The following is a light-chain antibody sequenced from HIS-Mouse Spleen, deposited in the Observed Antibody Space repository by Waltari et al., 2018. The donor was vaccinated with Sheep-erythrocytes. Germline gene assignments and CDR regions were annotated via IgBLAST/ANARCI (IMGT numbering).Light chain of an antibody. J-gene: IGLJ3*02. Sequence: QSALTQPASASGSPGQSITITCTATSSDVGSYNLVSWYQQHPGKAPKLMIYEGSKRPSGVSNRFSGSKSGNTASLTISGLQAEDEADYYCCSYAGSSTPWVFGGGTKLTVL. CDR3: CSYAGSSTPWV. V-gene: IGLV2-23*01. CDR1: SSDVGSYNL. CDR2: EGS.